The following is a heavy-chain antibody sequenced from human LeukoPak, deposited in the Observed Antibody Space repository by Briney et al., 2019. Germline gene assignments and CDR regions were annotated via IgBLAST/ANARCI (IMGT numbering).Heavy chain of an antibody. Sequence: GASVKVSCKASGYTFTSYGISWVRQAPGQGLEWGGWITTYNGNTNYAQKLQGRVTMTTDTSTSTAYMELRSLRSDDTAVYYCARGGCSGGSCNDAFDIWGQGTMVTVSS. CDR1: GYTFTSYG. CDR2: ITTYNGNT. D-gene: IGHD2-15*01. V-gene: IGHV1-18*01. J-gene: IGHJ3*02. CDR3: ARGGCSGGSCNDAFDI.